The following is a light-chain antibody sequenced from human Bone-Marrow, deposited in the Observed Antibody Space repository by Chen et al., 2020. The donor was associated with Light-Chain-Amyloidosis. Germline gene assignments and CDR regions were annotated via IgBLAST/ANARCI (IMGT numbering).Light chain of an antibody. J-gene: IGLJ3*02. CDR1: TSNTGNNF. V-gene: IGLV1-47*01. CDR3: GTWDDSVRGPV. Sequence: QSILTQPPSASGTPGQRVTISCSGSTSNTGNNFVHWYQHLPGTAPKLLISRNNQRPSGVPARFSGSKSGTSASLTISGLRSEDEADYYCGTWDDSVRGPVFGGGTKLTVL. CDR2: RNN.